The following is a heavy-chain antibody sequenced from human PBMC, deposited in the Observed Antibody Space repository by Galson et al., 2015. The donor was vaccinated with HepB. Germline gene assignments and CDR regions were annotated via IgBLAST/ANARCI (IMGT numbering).Heavy chain of an antibody. Sequence: SVKVSCKASGYTFTSHYMHWVRQAPGQGLEWMGIINPTDGSTRSAQKLQGRVTMTRDTSASTVYMELSSLRSEDTAVYYCAKDNNRWTFDVWGQGTMVTVSS. J-gene: IGHJ3*01. V-gene: IGHV1-46*04. D-gene: IGHD1/OR15-1a*01. CDR2: INPTDGST. CDR3: AKDNNRWTFDV. CDR1: GYTFTSHY.